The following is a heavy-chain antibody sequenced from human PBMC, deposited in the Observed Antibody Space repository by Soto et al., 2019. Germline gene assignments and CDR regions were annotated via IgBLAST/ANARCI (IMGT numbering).Heavy chain of an antibody. D-gene: IGHD6-13*01. CDR3: ARGPAYSDSWYGFDY. Sequence: EVQLVESGGGLVQPGGSLRLSCVASGFTFSRHWMHWVRQAPGKGLLWVSRINNDGSSTSYADSVKGRLTISRDNAKNTLYLQVNSLRAEDTAVYYCARGPAYSDSWYGFDYWGQGTLGTVSS. V-gene: IGHV3-74*01. CDR2: INNDGSST. CDR1: GFTFSRHW. J-gene: IGHJ4*02.